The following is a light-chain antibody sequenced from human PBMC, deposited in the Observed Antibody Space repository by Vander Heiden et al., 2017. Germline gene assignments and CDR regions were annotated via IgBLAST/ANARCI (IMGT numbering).Light chain of an antibody. CDR3: QSYDSSVYV. CDR2: GNN. V-gene: IGLV1-40*01. J-gene: IGLJ1*01. CDR1: SSNIGAGYD. Sequence: QSVLTQPPSVSGAPGQRVTIYCTGGSSNIGAGYDVHWYQQRPGTALNLLIYGNNNRPSGVSDRFSGSKSGTSASLAITGLQAEDEADYYCQSYDSSVYVFGTGTKVTVL.